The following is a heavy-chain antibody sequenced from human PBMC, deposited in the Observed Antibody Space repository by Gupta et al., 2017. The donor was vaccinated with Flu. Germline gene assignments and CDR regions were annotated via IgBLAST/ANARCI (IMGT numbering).Heavy chain of an antibody. CDR2: INPSGGST. CDR1: TFTSYY. Sequence: TFTSYYMHWVRQAPGQGLEWMGIINPSGGSTSYAQKFQGRVTMTRDTSTSTVYMELSSLRSEDTAVYYCARGGIAAAGAAGVSNWFDPWGQG. CDR3: ARGGIAAAGAAGVSNWFDP. J-gene: IGHJ5*02. D-gene: IGHD6-13*01. V-gene: IGHV1-46*03.